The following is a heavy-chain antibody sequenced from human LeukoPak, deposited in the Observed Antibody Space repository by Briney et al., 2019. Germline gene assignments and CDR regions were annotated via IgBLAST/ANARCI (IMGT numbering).Heavy chain of an antibody. CDR2: IYYSGST. V-gene: IGHV4-31*03. CDR1: GGSISSGGYY. Sequence: PSETLSLTCTVSGGSISSGGYYWSWIRQHPGKGLEWIGYIYYSGSTYYNPSLKSRVTISVDTSKNQFSLKLSSVTAADTAVYYCARDRWRSYDFWSGPIDYWGQGTLVTVSS. J-gene: IGHJ4*02. D-gene: IGHD3-3*01. CDR3: ARDRWRSYDFWSGPIDY.